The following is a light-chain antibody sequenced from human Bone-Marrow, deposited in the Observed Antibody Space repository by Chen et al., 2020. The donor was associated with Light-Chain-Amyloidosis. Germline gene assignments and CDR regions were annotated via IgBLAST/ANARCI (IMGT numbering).Light chain of an antibody. V-gene: IGLV3-25*03. J-gene: IGLJ2*01. CDR1: ELPTKY. CDR3: QSADSSGTYEVI. Sequence: YELTQPPSVSVSPGPTASNACSGDELPTKYAYWYQQKPGQAPVPVIHRYTERPTGISERFSGSSSGTTATVTISGGEAEDEADYHCQSADSSGTYEVIFGGGTKLTVL. CDR2: RYT.